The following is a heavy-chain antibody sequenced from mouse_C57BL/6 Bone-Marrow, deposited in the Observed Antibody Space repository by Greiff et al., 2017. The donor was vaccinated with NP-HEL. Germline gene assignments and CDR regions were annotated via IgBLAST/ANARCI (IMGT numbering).Heavy chain of an antibody. J-gene: IGHJ2*01. D-gene: IGHD1-1*01. CDR1: GYTFTSYG. V-gene: IGHV1-81*01. Sequence: QVQLQQSGAELARPGASVKLSCKASGYTFTSYGISWVKQRTGQGLEWIGEIYPRSGNTYYNEKFKGKATLTADKSSSTAYMELRSLTSEDSAVYFCGRSYYGSSYGGYFDYWGQGTTLTVSS. CDR3: GRSYYGSSYGGYFDY. CDR2: IYPRSGNT.